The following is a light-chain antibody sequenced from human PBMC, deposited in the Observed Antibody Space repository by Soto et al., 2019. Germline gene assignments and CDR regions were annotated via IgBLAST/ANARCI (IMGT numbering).Light chain of an antibody. J-gene: IGLJ1*01. CDR3: CSYAGSKSLYV. Sequence: QSALAQPASVSGSPGQLITISCTGTNSDVGNYDLVSWYQHHPGKAPKLIIYEDTKRPSGVSNRFSGSKSGNTASLTISGLQAEDEADYHCCSYAGSKSLYVFGTGTKVTVL. V-gene: IGLV2-23*01. CDR1: NSDVGNYDL. CDR2: EDT.